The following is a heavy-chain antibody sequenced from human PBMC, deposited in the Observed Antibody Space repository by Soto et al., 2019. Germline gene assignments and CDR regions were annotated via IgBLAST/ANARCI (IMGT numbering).Heavy chain of an antibody. CDR2: INPNSGGT. CDR1: GYTFTDYY. Sequence: ASVKVSCKASGYTFTDYYMHWVRQAPGQGLEWMGWINPNSGGTNYAQKFQGWVTMTRDTSISTAYMELSRLRSDDTAVYYCASIAAANYYYYGMDVWGQGTTVTVSS. J-gene: IGHJ6*02. D-gene: IGHD6-13*01. CDR3: ASIAAANYYYYGMDV. V-gene: IGHV1-2*04.